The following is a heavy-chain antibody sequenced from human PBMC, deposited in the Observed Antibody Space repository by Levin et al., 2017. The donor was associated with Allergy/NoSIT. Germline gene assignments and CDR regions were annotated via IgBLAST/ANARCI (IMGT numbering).Heavy chain of an antibody. D-gene: IGHD3-3*01. CDR2: IRSKAYGGTT. Sequence: TGGSLRLSCTASGFTFGDYAMSWFRQAPGKGLEWVGFIRSKAYGGTTEYAASVKGRFTISRDDSKSIAYLQMNSLKTEDTAVYYCTRDLLREFLEWPPARYLGYYMDVWGKGTTVTVSS. J-gene: IGHJ6*03. CDR1: GFTFGDYA. V-gene: IGHV3-49*03. CDR3: TRDLLREFLEWPPARYLGYYMDV.